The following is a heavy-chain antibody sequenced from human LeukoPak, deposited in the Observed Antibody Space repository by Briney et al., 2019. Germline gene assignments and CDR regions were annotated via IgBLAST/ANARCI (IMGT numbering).Heavy chain of an antibody. CDR2: ISSSGYSI. CDR1: GFTFSTYA. CDR3: ARHDSSGPIDY. J-gene: IGHJ4*02. V-gene: IGHV3-48*03. D-gene: IGHD3-22*01. Sequence: PGGSPRLSCAASGFTFSTYAMNWVRQAPGRGLEWVSYISSSGYSIYYADSVKGRFTISRDNAKSSLYLQMDSLRAEDTSVYYCARHDSSGPIDYWGQGTLVTVSS.